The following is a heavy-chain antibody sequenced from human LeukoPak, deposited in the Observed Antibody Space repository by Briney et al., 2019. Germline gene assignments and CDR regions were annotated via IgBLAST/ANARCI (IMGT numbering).Heavy chain of an antibody. D-gene: IGHD6-19*01. V-gene: IGHV3-33*01. CDR1: GFTFSSYG. CDR2: IWYDGSNK. Sequence: GRSLRLSCAAPGFTFSSYGMHWVRQAPGKGLEWVAVIWYDGSNKYYADSVKGRFTISRDNSKNTLYLQMNSLRAEDTAVYYCARGGKDSSGWYGVDYWGQGTLVTVSS. J-gene: IGHJ4*02. CDR3: ARGGKDSSGWYGVDY.